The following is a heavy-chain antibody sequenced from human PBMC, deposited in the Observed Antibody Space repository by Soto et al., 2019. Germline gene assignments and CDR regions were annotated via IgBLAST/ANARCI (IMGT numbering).Heavy chain of an antibody. CDR2: IKQDGSEK. CDR3: ARDNSVWDDAFDI. V-gene: IGHV3-7*01. Sequence: EVQLVESGGGLVQPGGSLRLSCAASGFTFSSYWMSWVRQAPGKGLEWVANIKQDGSEKYYVDSVKGRFTISRDNAKNSLYLQMNSLRAEDTAVYYCARDNSVWDDAFDIWGQGTMVTVSS. J-gene: IGHJ3*02. D-gene: IGHD1-26*01. CDR1: GFTFSSYW.